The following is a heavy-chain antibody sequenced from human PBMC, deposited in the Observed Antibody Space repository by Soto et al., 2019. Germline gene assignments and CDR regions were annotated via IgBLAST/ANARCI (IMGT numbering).Heavy chain of an antibody. J-gene: IGHJ6*02. D-gene: IGHD4-17*01. Sequence: EVQLVESGGVVVQPGGSLRLSCAASGFTFSSYSMNWVRQAPGKGLEWVSYISSSSSTIYYADSVKGRFTISRDNAKNSLYLQMNSLRDEDTAVYYCARAPMTTVTTFRGYYGMDVWGQGTTVTVSS. CDR3: ARAPMTTVTTFRGYYGMDV. CDR1: GFTFSSYS. V-gene: IGHV3-48*02. CDR2: ISSSSSTI.